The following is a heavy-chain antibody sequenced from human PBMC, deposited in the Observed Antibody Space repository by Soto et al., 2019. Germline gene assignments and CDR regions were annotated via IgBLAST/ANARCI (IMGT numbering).Heavy chain of an antibody. CDR3: VRPYYSSSWFPFDR. Sequence: GGSLRLSCTGSGFDFGDYYMSWIRQAPGKGLEWVSYIDSGDGTTYYTDSVKGRFTISRDNAKETVYLQMSSPRVEDTALYYCVRPYYSSSWFPFDRWGQGTLVTVSS. J-gene: IGHJ4*02. V-gene: IGHV3-11*01. D-gene: IGHD6-13*01. CDR2: IDSGDGTT. CDR1: GFDFGDYY.